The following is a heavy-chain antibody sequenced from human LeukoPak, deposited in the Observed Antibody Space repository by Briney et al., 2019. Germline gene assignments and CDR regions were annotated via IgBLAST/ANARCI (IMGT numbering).Heavy chain of an antibody. CDR3: AREGGNRGSPYFDY. V-gene: IGHV4-59*05. D-gene: IGHD4-23*01. CDR2: IYYSGNT. J-gene: IGHJ4*02. Sequence: SETLSLTCTVSGGSISSYYWSWIRQPAGKGLEWIGSIYYSGNTFYNPSLKSRVTISVDTSKNQFSLNLNSVTAADTAVYYCAREGGNRGSPYFDYWGQGNLVTVSS. CDR1: GGSISSYY.